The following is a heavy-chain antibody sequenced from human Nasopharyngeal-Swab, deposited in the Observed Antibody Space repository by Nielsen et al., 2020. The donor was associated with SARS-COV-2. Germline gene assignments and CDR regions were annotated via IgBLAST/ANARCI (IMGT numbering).Heavy chain of an antibody. CDR3: ARDRVDDYYDSSGQVYYFDY. J-gene: IGHJ4*02. CDR1: GGFISNYY. Sequence: SETLSLTCTVSGGFISNYYWSWIRQPAGKGLEWIGRIYTSGSTNYNPSLKSRVTMSVDTSKNQFSLKLSSVTAADTAVYYCARDRVDDYYDSSGQVYYFDYWGQGTLVTVSS. D-gene: IGHD3-22*01. CDR2: IYTSGST. V-gene: IGHV4-4*07.